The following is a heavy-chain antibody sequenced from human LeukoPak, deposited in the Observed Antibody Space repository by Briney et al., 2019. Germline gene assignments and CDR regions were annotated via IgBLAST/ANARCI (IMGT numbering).Heavy chain of an antibody. CDR2: IWYDGSNK. J-gene: IGHJ4*02. D-gene: IGHD4-23*01. Sequence: PGGSLRLSCAASGFTFNSYYMHWVRQAPGRGLEWVALIWYDGSNKYYPDSVKGRFTISRDNSKNTLYLQMNSLRAEDTAVYYCARYVGGGNSGGFDYWGQGTLVIVSS. CDR3: ARYVGGGNSGGFDY. V-gene: IGHV3-33*01. CDR1: GFTFNSYY.